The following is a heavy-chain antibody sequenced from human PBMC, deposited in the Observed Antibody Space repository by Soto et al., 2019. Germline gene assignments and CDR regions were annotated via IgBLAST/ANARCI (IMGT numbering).Heavy chain of an antibody. CDR2: MNPNSGNT. J-gene: IGHJ3*02. CDR3: ARVLEYYYDSSVPYAFAI. V-gene: IGHV1-8*01. Sequence: ASVKVSCKAPGYTFTSYDINWVRQATGQGREWMGWMNPNSGNTGYAQKFQGRVTMTRNTSISTAYMELSSLRSEDTAVYYCARVLEYYYDSSVPYAFAIWGQGTTVTVSS. CDR1: GYTFTSYD. D-gene: IGHD3-22*01.